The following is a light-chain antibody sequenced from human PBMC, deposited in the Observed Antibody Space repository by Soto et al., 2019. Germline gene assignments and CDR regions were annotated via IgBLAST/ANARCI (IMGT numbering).Light chain of an antibody. CDR3: QQYDNFLPIT. Sequence: IPMTQSPSSLSASVGNRVTITCQASQDISKNLNWYQQKPGKAPKLLIYDASSLQTGVPSRFSGSGSATHFTFTISSLQPEDVATYYCQQYDNFLPITFGQGTRLEIK. V-gene: IGKV1-33*01. CDR2: DAS. J-gene: IGKJ5*01. CDR1: QDISKN.